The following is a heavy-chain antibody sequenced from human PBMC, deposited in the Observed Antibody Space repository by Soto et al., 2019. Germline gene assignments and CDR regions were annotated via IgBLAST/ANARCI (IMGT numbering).Heavy chain of an antibody. CDR2: VHPTDSDV. V-gene: IGHV5-51*01. CDR1: GYRFTSSW. Sequence: GESLKISCQGSGYRFTSSWIGWVRQMPGKGLALLGNVHPTDSDVRYSPSFEGRVTSSAYNSINTAYLHLLNLKASVPAIYYCTKGATIPFDSWGQGTRATVS. CDR3: TKGATIPFDS. D-gene: IGHD3-10*01. J-gene: IGHJ4*02.